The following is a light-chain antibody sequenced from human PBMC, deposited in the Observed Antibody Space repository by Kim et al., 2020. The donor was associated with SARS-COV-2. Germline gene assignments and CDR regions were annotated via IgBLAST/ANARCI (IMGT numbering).Light chain of an antibody. CDR1: QSINNW. CDR3: QQYNAY. CDR2: AAA. J-gene: IGKJ2*01. Sequence: SALSASVGDRVTIACRASQSINNWLAWYQQKPGKAPKLLVYAAASLQSGIPSRFSGSRSGTEFTLTISSLQPDDYATYYCQQYNAYFGQGTKLEI. V-gene: IGKV1-5*01.